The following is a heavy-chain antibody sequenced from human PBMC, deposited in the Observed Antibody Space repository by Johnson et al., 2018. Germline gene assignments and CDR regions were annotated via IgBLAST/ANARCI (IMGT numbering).Heavy chain of an antibody. D-gene: IGHD3-22*01. V-gene: IGHV3-30-3*01. CDR2: ISHAEIDK. CDR3: VREAYSSGRAGIFAI. Sequence: QVQLVESGGGVVQPGTSLRLSCGVSGVTLSNCIMHWVRQAPGMGLEWVALISHAEIDKQYGDSAKDRFTISRDISKNTVYLQMNSLRDEDTAVYYCVREAYSSGRAGIFAIWGQGTMVTVSS. J-gene: IGHJ3*02. CDR1: GVTLSNCI.